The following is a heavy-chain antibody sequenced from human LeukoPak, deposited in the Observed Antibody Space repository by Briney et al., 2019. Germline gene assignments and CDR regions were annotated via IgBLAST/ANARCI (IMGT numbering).Heavy chain of an antibody. CDR2: ISGSGGST. CDR1: GFTFSSYA. J-gene: IGHJ4*02. V-gene: IGHV3-23*01. CDR3: AKENIVVVVAATFDY. D-gene: IGHD2-15*01. Sequence: GGSLRLSCAASGFTFSSYAMSWVRQPPGKGLEWVSAISGSGGSTYYADSVKGRFTISRDNSKNTLYLQMNSLRAEDTAVYYCAKENIVVVVAATFDYWGQGTLVTVSS.